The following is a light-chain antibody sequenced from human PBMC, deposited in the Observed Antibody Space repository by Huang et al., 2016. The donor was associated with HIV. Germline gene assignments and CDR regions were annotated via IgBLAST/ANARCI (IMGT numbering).Light chain of an antibody. J-gene: IGKJ2*01. CDR2: DAS. CDR1: QSVSNY. CDR3: QQRRNWPPYT. V-gene: IGKV3-11*01. Sequence: EIVLTQSPATLSLSPGERATLSCRTSQSVSNYLAWYQQKPGQAPRLLISDASNRATGIPARFSGSVSGTDFTLTISSLEPEDFAVYYCQQRRNWPPYTFGPGTKLEIK.